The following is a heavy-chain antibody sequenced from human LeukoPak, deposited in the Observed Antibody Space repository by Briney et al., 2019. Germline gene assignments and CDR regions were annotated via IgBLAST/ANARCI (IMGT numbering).Heavy chain of an antibody. CDR3: ARGDYYGSPKVVAA. D-gene: IGHD3-10*01. CDR2: INPNSGDT. V-gene: IGHV1-2*02. Sequence: VASVKVSCKASGYTFTDYYINWVRQAPGQGLEWMGWINPNSGDTNYAQKFQDRVTMTRDTSISTAYIELSLLRSDDTAVYYCARGDYYGSPKVVAAWGQGTLVTVSS. J-gene: IGHJ5*02. CDR1: GYTFTDYY.